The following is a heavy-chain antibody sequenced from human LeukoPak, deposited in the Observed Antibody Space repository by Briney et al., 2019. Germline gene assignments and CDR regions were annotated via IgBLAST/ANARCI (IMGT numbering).Heavy chain of an antibody. D-gene: IGHD1-26*01. Sequence: GGSLRLTCAASGFTFSSYEMNCVRQAPGKGLEWVSYISSSGSTIYYADSVKCRFTISRDNAKNSLYLQMNSLRAEDTAVYYCATTSGSYYGFDYWGQGTLVAVCS. J-gene: IGHJ4*02. CDR3: ATTSGSYYGFDY. CDR1: GFTFSSYE. CDR2: ISSSGSTI. V-gene: IGHV3-48*03.